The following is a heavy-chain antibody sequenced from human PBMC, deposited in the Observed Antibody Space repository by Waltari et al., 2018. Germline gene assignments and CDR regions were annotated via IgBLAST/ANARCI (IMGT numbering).Heavy chain of an antibody. CDR2: INPSGGST. CDR1: GYTFTSYY. J-gene: IGHJ5*02. CDR3: ARKGLEYSSSWGNWFDP. V-gene: IGHV1-46*03. Sequence: VQLVQSGAEVKKPGASVKVSCKASGYTFTSYYIHWLRQAPGQGLEWMGIINPSGGSTSYAQKFQGRVTMTRDTSTSTVYMGLSSLRSEDTAVYYCARKGLEYSSSWGNWFDPWGQGTLVTVSS. D-gene: IGHD6-6*01.